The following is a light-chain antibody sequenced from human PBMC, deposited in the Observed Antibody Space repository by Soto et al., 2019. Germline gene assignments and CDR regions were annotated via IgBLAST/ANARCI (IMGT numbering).Light chain of an antibody. CDR1: SGTVTTGHY. CDR3: TLSYSGAVYV. J-gene: IGLJ1*01. V-gene: IGLV7-46*01. Sequence: QAVVTQEPSLTVSPGGTVTLTCGSNSGTVTTGHYPYWFQQKPGQAPRTFIYDTYKTHSWTPARFSGSLLGGKAALTLSGAQPEDEAVYYCTLSYSGAVYVFGRGTKVTVL. CDR2: DTY.